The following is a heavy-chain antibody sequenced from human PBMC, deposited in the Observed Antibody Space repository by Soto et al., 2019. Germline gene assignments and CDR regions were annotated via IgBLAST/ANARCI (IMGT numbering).Heavy chain of an antibody. V-gene: IGHV1-18*01. CDR1: GYTFTSYF. CDR3: ARQNYYSGMDV. Sequence: QVQLVQSGAEVKNPGASVKVSCKASGYTFTSYFITWVRQAPGQGLEWMGWLSAYNGNTNYAQMLQGRLTMTTDTSTNIAYMELRSLGSDDTAVYYCARQNYYSGMDVWGQGTTVTVSS. CDR2: LSAYNGNT. J-gene: IGHJ6*02.